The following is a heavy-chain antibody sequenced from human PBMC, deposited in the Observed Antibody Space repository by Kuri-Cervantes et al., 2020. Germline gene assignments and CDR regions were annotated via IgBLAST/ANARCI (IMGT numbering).Heavy chain of an antibody. D-gene: IGHD2-2*01. CDR2: ISYDGSNN. J-gene: IGHJ6*02. V-gene: IGHV3-30-3*01. CDR3: AREVYCSSTSCYWDLSYYYGMDV. Sequence: GESLKISCAASGFTFSNYPMHWVRQAPGKGLEWVAVISYDGSNNYYADSVKGRFTISRDNAKNSLYLQMNSLRDEDTAVYYCAREVYCSSTSCYWDLSYYYGMDVWGQGTTVTVSS. CDR1: GFTFSNYP.